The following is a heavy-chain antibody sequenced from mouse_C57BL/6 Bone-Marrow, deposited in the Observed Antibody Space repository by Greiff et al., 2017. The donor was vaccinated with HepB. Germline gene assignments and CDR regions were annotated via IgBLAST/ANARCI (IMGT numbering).Heavy chain of an antibody. CDR1: GYTFTSYW. CDR3: TSYYGSSYSWFAY. CDR2: IYPGNSDT. J-gene: IGHJ3*01. V-gene: IGHV1-5*01. Sequence: VHVKQSGTVLARPGASVKMSCKTSGYTFTSYWMHWVKQRPGQGLEWIGAIYPGNSDTSYNQKFKGKAKLTAVTSASTAYMELSSLTNEDSAVYYCTSYYGSSYSWFAYWGQGTLVTVSA. D-gene: IGHD1-1*01.